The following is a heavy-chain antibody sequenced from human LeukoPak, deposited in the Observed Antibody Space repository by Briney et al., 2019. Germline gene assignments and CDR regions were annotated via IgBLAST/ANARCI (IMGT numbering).Heavy chain of an antibody. CDR3: ARGLQYRYGSGSPLGLDY. D-gene: IGHD3-10*01. Sequence: PSETLSLTCTVSGGSIRSSSYYWGWIRQPPGKGLEWIGSIYYSGSTNYNPSLESRVTISVDTSKNQFSLKVNSVTAADTAVYFCARGLQYRYGSGSPLGLDYWGQGTLVTVSS. CDR2: IYYSGST. CDR1: GGSIRSSSYY. J-gene: IGHJ4*02. V-gene: IGHV4-39*07.